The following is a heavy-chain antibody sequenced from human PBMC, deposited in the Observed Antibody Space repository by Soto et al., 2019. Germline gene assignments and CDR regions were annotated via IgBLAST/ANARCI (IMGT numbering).Heavy chain of an antibody. D-gene: IGHD2-15*01. Sequence: GGSLRLSCAASGFTFSSYAMSWVRQAPGKGLEWVSTISSSGGGTYYADSVKGRFTISRDNSKNTLYLQMNSLRAEDTAVYYCTKANRYCSGANCFTFDYWGLGTLVTVSS. V-gene: IGHV3-23*01. CDR3: TKANRYCSGANCFTFDY. CDR2: ISSSGGGT. J-gene: IGHJ4*02. CDR1: GFTFSSYA.